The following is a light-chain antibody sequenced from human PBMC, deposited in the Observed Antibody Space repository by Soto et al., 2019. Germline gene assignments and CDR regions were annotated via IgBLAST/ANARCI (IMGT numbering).Light chain of an antibody. CDR3: QQYGSSPE. CDR2: GAS. CDR1: QSVSSSY. V-gene: IGKV3-20*01. Sequence: EIVLTQSPGTLSLSPGERATLSCRASQSVSSSYLAWYQQKPGQAPRLLYYGASSRATGIPDRFSGSGSGTDFTLTISRLEPEDFAVYYCQQYGSSPEFGQGTKLEIK. J-gene: IGKJ2*01.